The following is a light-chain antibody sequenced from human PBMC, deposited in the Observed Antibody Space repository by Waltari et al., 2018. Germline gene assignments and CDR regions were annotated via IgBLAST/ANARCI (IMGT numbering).Light chain of an antibody. Sequence: DIQVTQSPSSLSADVGDRVTITCRASQDINIHLAWYQQKPGRVPKLLIYAASTLQSVVPSRFSGSGSGTDFTLTISSLQPEDFATYYCQKYNNVPQPFGGGTKVEI. V-gene: IGKV1-27*01. J-gene: IGKJ4*01. CDR3: QKYNNVPQP. CDR2: AAS. CDR1: QDINIH.